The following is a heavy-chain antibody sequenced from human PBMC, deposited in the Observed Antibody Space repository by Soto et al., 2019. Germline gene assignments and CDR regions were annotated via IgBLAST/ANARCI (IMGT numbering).Heavy chain of an antibody. CDR3: ARDLGVYSSSWYTLFDY. Sequence: QVQLQQWGAGLLKPSETLSLTCAVYGGSFSGYYWSWIRQPPGKGLEWIGEINHSGSTNYNPSLKSRVTISVDTSKNQFSLKLSSVTAADTAVYYCARDLGVYSSSWYTLFDYWGQGTLVTVSS. J-gene: IGHJ4*02. V-gene: IGHV4-34*01. CDR1: GGSFSGYY. CDR2: INHSGST. D-gene: IGHD6-13*01.